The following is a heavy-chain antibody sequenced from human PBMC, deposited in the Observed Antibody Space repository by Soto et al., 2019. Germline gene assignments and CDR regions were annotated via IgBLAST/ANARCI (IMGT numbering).Heavy chain of an antibody. V-gene: IGHV1-69*13. CDR1: GGTFSSYA. J-gene: IGHJ5*02. D-gene: IGHD4-17*01. CDR2: IIPIFGTA. CDR3: ARYATVTTNRGWFDP. Sequence: SLKVSCKASGGTFSSYAISWVRQAPGQGLEWMGGIIPIFGTANYAQKFQGRVTITADESTSTAYMELSSLRSEDTAVYYCARYATVTTNRGWFDPWGQGTLVTVSS.